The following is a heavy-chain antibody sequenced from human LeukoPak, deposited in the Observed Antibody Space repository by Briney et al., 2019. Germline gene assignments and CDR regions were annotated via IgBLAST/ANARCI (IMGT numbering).Heavy chain of an antibody. V-gene: IGHV4-39*01. CDR1: GGSISSSFYC. D-gene: IGHD1-26*01. J-gene: IGHJ5*02. Sequence: SETLSLTCTVSGGSISSSFYCWGWIRQPPGKGLEWIGSICYSGSTYYNPSLKSRVTISVDTSKNQFSLKLSSVTAADTAVYYCARVSGSYYLAWFDPWGQGTLVTVSS. CDR2: ICYSGST. CDR3: ARVSGSYYLAWFDP.